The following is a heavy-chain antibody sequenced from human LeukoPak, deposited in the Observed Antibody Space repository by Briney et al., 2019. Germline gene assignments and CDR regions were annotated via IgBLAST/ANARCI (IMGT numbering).Heavy chain of an antibody. V-gene: IGHV4-39*02. J-gene: IGHJ4*02. CDR3: ARDRLGSTTVTFFDY. CDR2: IYYSGSA. D-gene: IGHD4-17*01. Sequence: PSETLSLTCTVSGGSISSSNYYWGWIRQPRGKGLEWIGSIYYSGSAYYNPSLKSRVTISVDTSKNQFSPKLNSVTAADTAVYYCARDRLGSTTVTFFDYWGQGTLVTVSS. CDR1: GGSISSSNYY.